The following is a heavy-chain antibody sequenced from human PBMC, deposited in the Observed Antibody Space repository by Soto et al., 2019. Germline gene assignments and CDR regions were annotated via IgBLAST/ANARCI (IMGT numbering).Heavy chain of an antibody. Sequence: PSETLSLTCTVSGGSFSNFYWTWIRQSPGKGLEWVGHICDRGSTYYNPSLKSRLTISVDTSKNQFSLRLSSVTAADTAVYYCAREIMPLTNDWYFDLWGRGTLVTVSS. CDR3: AREIMPLTNDWYFDL. CDR2: ICDRGST. V-gene: IGHV4-59*12. J-gene: IGHJ2*01. CDR1: GGSFSNFY. D-gene: IGHD2-8*01.